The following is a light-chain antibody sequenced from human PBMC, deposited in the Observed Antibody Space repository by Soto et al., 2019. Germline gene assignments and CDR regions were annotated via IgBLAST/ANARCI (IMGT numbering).Light chain of an antibody. Sequence: QSALTQPRSVSGSPGQSVTISCTGSSSDVGAYNFASWYQQHPGKAPKLMIYDVSKRPSGVPDRFSGSKSGNTASLTISGLQAEDEADYYCCSYAGSYTRWVFGGGTKLTVL. J-gene: IGLJ3*02. V-gene: IGLV2-11*01. CDR2: DVS. CDR1: SSDVGAYNF. CDR3: CSYAGSYTRWV.